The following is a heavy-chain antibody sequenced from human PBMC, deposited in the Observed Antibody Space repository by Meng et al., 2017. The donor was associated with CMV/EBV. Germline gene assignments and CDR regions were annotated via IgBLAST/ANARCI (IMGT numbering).Heavy chain of an antibody. Sequence: SETLSLTCAISGDSVSSNSAAWNWIRQSPSRGLEWLGRTYYRSKWYNDYAVSVKSRITINPDTSKNQFPLQLNSVTPEDTAVYYCARDRYCSSTSCYWVGMDVWGQGTTVTVSS. CDR1: GDSVSSNSAA. CDR3: ARDRYCSSTSCYWVGMDV. CDR2: TYYRSKWYN. J-gene: IGHJ6*02. V-gene: IGHV6-1*01. D-gene: IGHD2-2*01.